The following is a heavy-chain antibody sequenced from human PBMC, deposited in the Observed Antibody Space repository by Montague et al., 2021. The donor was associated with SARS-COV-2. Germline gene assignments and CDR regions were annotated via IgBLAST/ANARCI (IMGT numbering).Heavy chain of an antibody. D-gene: IGHD3-22*01. V-gene: IGHV4-31*03. CDR2: IYYSGST. J-gene: IGHJ3*02. CDR1: GGSISSGGHY. CDR3: ARDPRYDSSGYYLGSAFDI. Sequence: TLSLTCTVPGGSISSGGHYWSWIRQHPGKGLEWIGYIYYSGSTYYNPSLKSRVTISVDTSKNQFSLKLSSVTAADTAVYYCARDPRYDSSGYYLGSAFDIWGQGTMVTVSS.